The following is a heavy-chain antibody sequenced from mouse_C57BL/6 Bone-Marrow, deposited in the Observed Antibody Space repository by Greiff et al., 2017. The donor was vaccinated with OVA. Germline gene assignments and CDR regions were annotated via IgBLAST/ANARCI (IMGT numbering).Heavy chain of an antibody. CDR1: GYTFTDYY. D-gene: IGHD2-5*01. V-gene: IGHV1-26*01. CDR2: IHPNNGGT. J-gene: IGHJ1*03. CDR3: ASTDYSNYWGYFDV. Sequence: EVQLQQSGPELVKPGASVKISCKASGYTFTDYYMNWVKQSHGKSLEWIGDIHPNNGGTSYNQKFKGKATLTVDKSSSTAYMELRSLTSEDSAVYYCASTDYSNYWGYFDVWGTGTTVTVSS.